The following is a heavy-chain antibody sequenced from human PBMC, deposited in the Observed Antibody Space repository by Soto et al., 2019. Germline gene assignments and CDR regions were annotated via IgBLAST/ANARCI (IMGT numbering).Heavy chain of an antibody. D-gene: IGHD3-10*01. CDR2: IYYSGST. V-gene: IGHV4-59*01. CDR3: ARAGTNMFQFDY. J-gene: IGHJ4*02. CDR1: GGSINSYF. Sequence: PSETLSLTCTVSGGSINSYFWSWIRQSPGKGLEWIGHIYYSGSTSYSPSLKSRVSISVDTSKNQFSLEVHSVTAADTAVYYCARAGTNMFQFDYWVQGTLVTVSS.